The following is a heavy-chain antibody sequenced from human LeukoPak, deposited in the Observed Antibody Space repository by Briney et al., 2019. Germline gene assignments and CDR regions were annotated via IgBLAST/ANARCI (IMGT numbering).Heavy chain of an antibody. CDR3: AREVVYAFDI. CDR1: GGSISSGGYY. CDR2: IYYSGST. Sequence: SETLSLTCTVSGGSISSGGYYWSWIRQHPGKGLEWIGYIYYSGSTYYNPSLKSRVTIAVDTSKNQFSLKLSSVTAPDTAVYYCAREVVYAFDIWGQGTMVTVSS. V-gene: IGHV4-31*03. J-gene: IGHJ3*02. D-gene: IGHD3-16*01.